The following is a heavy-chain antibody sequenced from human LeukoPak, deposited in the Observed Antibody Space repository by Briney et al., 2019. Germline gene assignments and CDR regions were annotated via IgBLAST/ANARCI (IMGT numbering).Heavy chain of an antibody. CDR3: ASTGDSSSLPLGY. J-gene: IGHJ4*02. CDR1: GGSISSGSYY. V-gene: IGHV4-61*02. D-gene: IGHD3-22*01. Sequence: SETLSLTCTVSGGSISSGSYYWSWIRQPAGKGLEWIGRIYTSGSTNYNPSLKSRVTISVDTSKNQFSLKLSSVTAADTAVYYCASTGDSSSLPLGYWGQGTLVTVSS. CDR2: IYTSGST.